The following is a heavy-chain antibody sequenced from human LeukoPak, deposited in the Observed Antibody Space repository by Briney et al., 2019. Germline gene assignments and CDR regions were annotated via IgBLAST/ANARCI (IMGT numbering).Heavy chain of an antibody. CDR1: GFTFSSYA. Sequence: GGSLRLSCAASGFTFSSYAMSWVRQAPGKGLEWVSAISGSGGGTYYADSVKGRFTISRDNSKNTLYLQMNSLRAEDTAVYYCAKVTDGWDDFDYWGQGTLVTVSS. D-gene: IGHD5-24*01. CDR3: AKVTDGWDDFDY. CDR2: ISGSGGGT. V-gene: IGHV3-23*01. J-gene: IGHJ4*02.